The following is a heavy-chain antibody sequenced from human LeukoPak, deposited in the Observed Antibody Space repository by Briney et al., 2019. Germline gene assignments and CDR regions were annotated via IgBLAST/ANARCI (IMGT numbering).Heavy chain of an antibody. CDR1: GFTFSSYW. J-gene: IGHJ4*02. CDR2: INSDGSST. CDR3: ARGVVYHLYYFDY. D-gene: IGHD6-6*01. V-gene: IGHV3-74*01. Sequence: GGSLRLSCAASGFTFSSYWMHWVRQAPGKGLVWVSRINSDGSSTSYADSVKGRFTISRDNAKNTLYLQMNSLRAEDTAVYYCARGVVYHLYYFDYWGQGTLVTVSS.